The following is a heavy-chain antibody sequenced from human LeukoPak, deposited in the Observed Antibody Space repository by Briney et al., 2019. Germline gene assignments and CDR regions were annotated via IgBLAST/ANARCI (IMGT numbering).Heavy chain of an antibody. CDR1: GFTFSSYA. CDR2: ISGSGGST. D-gene: IGHD1-26*01. J-gene: IGHJ4*02. CDR3: AKERESGSCIDY. V-gene: IGHV3-23*01. Sequence: GGSLRLSCAASGFTFSSYAMSWVRQAPGKGLEWVSVISGSGGSTYYADSVKGRFSISRDSSKNTLYLQMNSLRPEDTAVYYCAKERESGSCIDYWGQGTLVTVSS.